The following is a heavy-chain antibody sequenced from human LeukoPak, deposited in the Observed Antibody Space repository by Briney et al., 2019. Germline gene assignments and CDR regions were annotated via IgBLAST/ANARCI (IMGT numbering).Heavy chain of an antibody. D-gene: IGHD3-10*01. CDR3: ARDGRSGFGELSGITFDY. V-gene: IGHV3-66*01. J-gene: IGHJ4*02. CDR2: IYSGGST. CDR1: GFTFSTYS. Sequence: QSGGSLRLSCAASGFTFSTYSMNWVRQAPGKGLEWVSVIYSGGSTYYADSVKGRFTISRDNSKNTLYLQMNSLRAEDTAVYYCARDGRSGFGELSGITFDYWGQGTLVTVSS.